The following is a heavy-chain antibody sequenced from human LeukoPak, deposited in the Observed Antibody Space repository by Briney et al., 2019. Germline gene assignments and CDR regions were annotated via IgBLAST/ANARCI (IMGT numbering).Heavy chain of an antibody. V-gene: IGHV1-18*01. CDR2: ISAYNGNT. J-gene: IGHJ4*02. Sequence: ASVTVSFTASGYTFTSYGISWVRQAPGQGLEWMGWISAYNGNTNYSQKLQGRVTMTTDTSTSTAYMELRSLRSDDTAVYYCARGDYGDYLRFDYWGQGTLVTVSS. CDR3: ARGDYGDYLRFDY. CDR1: GYTFTSYG. D-gene: IGHD4-17*01.